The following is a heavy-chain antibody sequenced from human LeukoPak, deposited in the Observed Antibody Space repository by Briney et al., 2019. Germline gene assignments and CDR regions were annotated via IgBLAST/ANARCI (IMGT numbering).Heavy chain of an antibody. J-gene: IGHJ5*01. CDR3: AINRSYYDFWSAFYPGGNWFDS. D-gene: IGHD3-3*01. Sequence: ASVKVSCKASGYMFTGYYMHWVRQAPGQGLEWMGWINPSSADTNYAQKFQGRVTMTRDTSISTAYMELSRLRSDDTAVYFCAINRSYYDFWSAFYPGGNWFDSWGQGTLVTVSS. CDR1: GYMFTGYY. V-gene: IGHV1-2*02. CDR2: INPSSADT.